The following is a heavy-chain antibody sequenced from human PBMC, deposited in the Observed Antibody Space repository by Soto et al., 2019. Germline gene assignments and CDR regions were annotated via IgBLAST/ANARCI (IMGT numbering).Heavy chain of an antibody. CDR1: GYTFYSHS. D-gene: IGHD5-18*01. CDR2: INGDYGNT. Sequence: QAQLVQSGAEVKKPGDSLKVSCKASGYTFYSHSISWVRQAPGQGLEWMGRINGDYGNTQYAQKFRGRVTMTTDTSTTTVYMELTNLRSDDTAVYYCARCIQGDYYYGMDVWGQGTTVTVSS. CDR3: ARCIQGDYYYGMDV. V-gene: IGHV1-18*01. J-gene: IGHJ6*02.